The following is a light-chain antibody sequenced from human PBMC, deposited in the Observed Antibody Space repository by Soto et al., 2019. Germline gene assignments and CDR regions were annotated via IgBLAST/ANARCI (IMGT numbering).Light chain of an antibody. CDR1: SSDVGSYNY. Sequence: QSALTLPASVSGSPGQSITISCTGTSSDVGSYNYVSWYQHHPGKAPKLMIYEVVNRPSGVSNRFSGSKSGITASLTISGLQAEDDADYYCTSYTSSSPLVFGTGTKLTVL. J-gene: IGLJ1*01. CDR3: TSYTSSSPLV. V-gene: IGLV2-14*01. CDR2: EVV.